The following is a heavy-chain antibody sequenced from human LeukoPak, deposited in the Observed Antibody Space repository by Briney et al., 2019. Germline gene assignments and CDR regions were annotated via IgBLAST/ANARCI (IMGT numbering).Heavy chain of an antibody. CDR2: ISSSSSYI. J-gene: IGHJ6*03. Sequence: GGSLRLSCAASGFTFSSYSMNWVRQAPGKGLEWVSSISSSSSYIYYADSVKGRFTISRDNAKNSLYLQMNSLRAEDTAVYYCARASYYDFWSGYFYYYYYYMDVWGKGTTVTVSS. CDR3: ARASYYDFWSGYFYYYYYYMDV. V-gene: IGHV3-21*01. CDR1: GFTFSSYS. D-gene: IGHD3-3*01.